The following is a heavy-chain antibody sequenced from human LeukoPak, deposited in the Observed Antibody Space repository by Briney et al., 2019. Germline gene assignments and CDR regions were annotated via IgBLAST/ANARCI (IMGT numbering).Heavy chain of an antibody. D-gene: IGHD2-21*01. CDR3: TRHYGAISAGGDAFDV. V-gene: IGHV3-11*01. CDR1: GFPFRYYN. CDR2: ITSYGRIL. J-gene: IGHJ3*01. Sequence: GGSLRLSCVASGFPFRYYNMSWVRQAPGKGLECVSYITSYGRILYESKSVKGRFTISRDNANNSLYLQMDNLRAEDTAVYYWTRHYGAISAGGDAFDVWGQGTMVTVSS.